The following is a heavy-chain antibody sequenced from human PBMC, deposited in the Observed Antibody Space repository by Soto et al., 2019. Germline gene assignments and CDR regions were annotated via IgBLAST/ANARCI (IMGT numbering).Heavy chain of an antibody. CDR3: ARLFNPGSAAGLDY. J-gene: IGHJ4*02. CDR1: GYDFTSYW. V-gene: IGHV5-51*01. CDR2: IYPDDSDT. Sequence: PGESLKICCKGSGYDFTSYWIGWVRQMPGKGLDWMGMIYPDDSDTRYSPSFQGQITISADKSISTAYLQWSSLKASDTATYYCARLFNPGSAAGLDYWGQGALVTVSS. D-gene: IGHD6-13*01.